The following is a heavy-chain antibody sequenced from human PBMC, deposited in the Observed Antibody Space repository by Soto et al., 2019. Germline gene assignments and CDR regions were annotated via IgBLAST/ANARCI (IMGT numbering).Heavy chain of an antibody. CDR1: GGSFSGYY. D-gene: IGHD3-16*01. Sequence: QELLQQWGAGLLRSSETLSLTCAVSGGSFSGYYWNWIRQAPGRGPEWIGEINDSGAKPYHPSLKSRVYMSVDTSKNAGSLNLSSGTVADTAVYYCAIGVVGSGLYYFDFWGQGTLVTVSS. J-gene: IGHJ4*02. CDR3: AIGVVGSGLYYFDF. CDR2: INDSGAK. V-gene: IGHV4-34*01.